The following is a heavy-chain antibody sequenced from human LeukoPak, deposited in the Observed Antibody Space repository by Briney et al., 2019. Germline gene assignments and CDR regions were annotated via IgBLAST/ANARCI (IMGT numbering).Heavy chain of an antibody. CDR3: ARDYGGNGFDY. CDR1: GFTFSSYA. D-gene: IGHD4-23*01. J-gene: IGHJ4*02. V-gene: IGHV3-23*01. Sequence: GGSLRLSCAASGFTFSSYAMSWVRQAPGKGLEWVSSISSGGGGGSSTYAAASVKGRFSISRDNSKNTLYLQMNSLRAEDTAVYYCARDYGGNGFDYWGQGTLVTVSS. CDR2: ISSGGGGGSST.